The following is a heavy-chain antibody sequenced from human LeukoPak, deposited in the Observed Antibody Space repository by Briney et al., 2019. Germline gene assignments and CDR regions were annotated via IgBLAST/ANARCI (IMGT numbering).Heavy chain of an antibody. V-gene: IGHV3-7*01. CDR2: IKQDESVK. CDR1: GFTFSSYW. D-gene: IGHD1-26*01. J-gene: IGHJ4*02. Sequence: GGSLRLSCAASGFTFSSYWMSRVRQAPGKGLEWVANIKQDESVKYYVDSVKGRFTISRDNAKNSLYLQMNSLRVDDTAVYYCARVRGSYCSDYWGQGTLVTVSS. CDR3: ARVRGSYCSDY.